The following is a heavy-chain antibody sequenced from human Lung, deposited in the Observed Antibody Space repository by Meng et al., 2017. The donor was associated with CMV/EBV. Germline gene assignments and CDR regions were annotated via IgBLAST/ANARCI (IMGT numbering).Heavy chain of an antibody. V-gene: IGHV4-61*01. Sequence: SETLSLTCTVSGGSVSSGSYYWSWIRQPPGKGLEWIGYIYYSGSTNYNPSLKSRVIISVDTSKNQFSLQLSSVTAADTAVYYCARQSPSQYYYDTSGFHNWFDPWGQGTLVTVSS. CDR2: IYYSGST. D-gene: IGHD3-22*01. J-gene: IGHJ5*02. CDR3: ARQSPSQYYYDTSGFHNWFDP. CDR1: GGSVSSGSYY.